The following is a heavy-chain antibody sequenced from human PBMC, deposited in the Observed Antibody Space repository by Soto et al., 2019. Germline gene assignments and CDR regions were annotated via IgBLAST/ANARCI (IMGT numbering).Heavy chain of an antibody. D-gene: IGHD3-22*01. CDR2: INAYNGNT. CDR3: ARCPHSSSYFSNYYYYYGMDV. V-gene: IGHV1-18*03. CDR1: GYTFTSYG. J-gene: IGHJ6*02. Sequence: ASVKLSCKASGYTFTSYGISWLRRAPGQRLEWMGWINAYNGNTNYAQKFQGRVTITRDTSASTAYMELSSLRSEDMAVYYCARCPHSSSYFSNYYYYYGMDVWG.